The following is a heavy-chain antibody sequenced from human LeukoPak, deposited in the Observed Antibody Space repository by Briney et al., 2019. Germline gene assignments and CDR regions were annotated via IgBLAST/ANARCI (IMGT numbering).Heavy chain of an antibody. CDR1: GFTFRSYA. Sequence: GGSLRLSCAASGFTFRSYATGWVRQAPGKGLEWVSAISGSGGSTYYADSVKGRFTISRDNSKNTLYLQMNSLRAEDTAVYYCAKVHRDLITIFGVVTMYYFDYWGQGTLVTVPS. V-gene: IGHV3-23*01. CDR3: AKVHRDLITIFGVVTMYYFDY. J-gene: IGHJ4*02. D-gene: IGHD3-3*01. CDR2: ISGSGGST.